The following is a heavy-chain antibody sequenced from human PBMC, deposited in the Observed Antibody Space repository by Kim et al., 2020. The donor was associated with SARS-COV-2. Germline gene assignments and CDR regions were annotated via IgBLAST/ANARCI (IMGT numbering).Heavy chain of an antibody. V-gene: IGHV3-21*01. CDR1: GFTFSSYS. J-gene: IGHJ4*02. Sequence: GGSLRLSCAASGFTFSSYSMNWVRQAPGKGLEWVSSISSSSSYIYYADSVKGRFTISRDNAKNSLYLQMNSLRAEDTAVYYCARGASSLGTGTTYFDYWGQGTLVTVSS. CDR3: ARGASSLGTGTTYFDY. D-gene: IGHD1-7*01. CDR2: ISSSSSYI.